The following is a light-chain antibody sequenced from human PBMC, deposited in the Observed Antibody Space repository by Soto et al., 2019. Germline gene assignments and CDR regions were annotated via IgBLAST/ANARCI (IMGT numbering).Light chain of an antibody. V-gene: IGKV3-15*01. J-gene: IGKJ1*01. Sequence: EIVMTQSPATLSVSPGERATLSCRASQSVSSNLAWYQQKPGQAPRLLIYGASTRATGIPARFSGGGSGTEFTLTISSLQSEDFAVYYCQQYNNWPLWTFGQGTKVEIK. CDR1: QSVSSN. CDR2: GAS. CDR3: QQYNNWPLWT.